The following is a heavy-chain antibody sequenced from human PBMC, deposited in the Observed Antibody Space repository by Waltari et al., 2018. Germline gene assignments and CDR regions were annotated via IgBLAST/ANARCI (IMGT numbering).Heavy chain of an antibody. D-gene: IGHD2-8*02. CDR1: GFTFSNYV. Sequence: EVQLLQSGGGLVQPGGSLRLSCAGSGFTFSNYVMSWVRQAPGKGRGWCSVISTGGSTHYADSVKGRFTVSRDNSKSTLYLQMDTLTPEDTAVYYCAKEGGGVTFDIWGQGTMVTVSS. J-gene: IGHJ3*02. CDR2: ISTGGST. V-gene: IGHV3-23*03. CDR3: AKEGGGVTFDI.